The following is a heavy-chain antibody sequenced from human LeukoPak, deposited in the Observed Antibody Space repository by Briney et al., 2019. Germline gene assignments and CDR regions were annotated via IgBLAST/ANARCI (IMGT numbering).Heavy chain of an antibody. J-gene: IGHJ4*02. CDR2: ISSSSSTI. Sequence: GGSLRLSCAASGFTFSSYSMNWVRQAPGKGLEWVSYISSSSSTIYYADSVKGRFTISRDNAKNSLYLQMNSLRAEDTAVYYCANFKGSLYKYYFDYWGQGTLVTVSS. CDR1: GFTFSSYS. CDR3: ANFKGSLYKYYFDY. D-gene: IGHD2-15*01. V-gene: IGHV3-48*01.